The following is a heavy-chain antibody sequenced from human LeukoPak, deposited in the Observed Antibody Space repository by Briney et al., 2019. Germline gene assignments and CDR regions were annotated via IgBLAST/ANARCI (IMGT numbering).Heavy chain of an antibody. D-gene: IGHD3-9*01. J-gene: IGHJ6*02. CDR3: ARVGYDILTGYYVRSYYYYGMDV. V-gene: IGHV4-59*01. CDR1: GDSISNYY. Sequence: SETLSLTCTVSGDSISNYYWSWIRQPPGKGLEWIGYIYYSGSTNYNPSLKSRVTISVDTSKNQFSLKLSSVTAADTAVYYCARVGYDILTGYYVRSYYYYGMDVWGQGTTVTVSS. CDR2: IYYSGST.